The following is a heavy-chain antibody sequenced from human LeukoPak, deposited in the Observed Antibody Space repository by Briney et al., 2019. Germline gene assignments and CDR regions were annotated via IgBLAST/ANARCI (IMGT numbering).Heavy chain of an antibody. CDR1: GGSISSGDYY. Sequence: PSETLSLTCTFSGGSISSGDYYWSWIRQPPGKSLEWIGYIYYSGSTYYNPSLKSRVTISVDTSKNQFSLKLSSVTAADTAVYYCARGTDYYDSSGFDYWGQGTLVTLSS. D-gene: IGHD3-22*01. V-gene: IGHV4-30-4*08. J-gene: IGHJ4*02. CDR3: ARGTDYYDSSGFDY. CDR2: IYYSGST.